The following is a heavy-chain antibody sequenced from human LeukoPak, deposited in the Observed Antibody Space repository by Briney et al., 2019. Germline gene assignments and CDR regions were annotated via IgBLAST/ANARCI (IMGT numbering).Heavy chain of an antibody. D-gene: IGHD2/OR15-2a*01. V-gene: IGHV3-23*01. CDR2: ISGSGGST. CDR1: GFTFSSYA. Sequence: GGSLRLSCAASGFTFSSYAMSWVRQAPGKGLEWVSAISGSGGSTYYADSVKGRFTISRDNSKNTLYLQMNSLRAEDTAVYYCAKAGIVNYYYYYMDVWGKGTTVTVSS. J-gene: IGHJ6*03. CDR3: AKAGIVNYYYYYMDV.